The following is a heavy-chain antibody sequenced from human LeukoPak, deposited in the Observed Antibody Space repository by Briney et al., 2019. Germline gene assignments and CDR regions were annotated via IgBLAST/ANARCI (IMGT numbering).Heavy chain of an antibody. V-gene: IGHV1-2*02. CDR3: ARDRSQLNVWGSYRYFDY. CDR1: GYTFTGYY. D-gene: IGHD3-16*02. CDR2: INPNSGGT. Sequence: ASVKVSCKASGYTFTGYYMHWVRQAPGQGLEWMGWINPNSGGTNYAQKFQGRVTVTRDTSISTAYMELSRLRSDDTAVYYCARDRSQLNVWGSYRYFDYWGQGTLVTVSS. J-gene: IGHJ4*02.